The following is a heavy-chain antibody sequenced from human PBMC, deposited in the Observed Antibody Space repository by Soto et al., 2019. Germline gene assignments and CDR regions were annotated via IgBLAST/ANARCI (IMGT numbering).Heavy chain of an antibody. V-gene: IGHV3-23*01. CDR1: GFSFNSYT. Sequence: EVHLLESGGGLVQPGGSLRLSCAASGFSFNSYTMNWVRQSPGGGLEWVANINNDGGGTHHLDSVKGRFTISRDNSKNTLSLQMNSLRVEDTAIYYCVKDVWDVWGQGTTVAVSS. J-gene: IGHJ6*02. CDR3: VKDVWDV. CDR2: INNDGGGT.